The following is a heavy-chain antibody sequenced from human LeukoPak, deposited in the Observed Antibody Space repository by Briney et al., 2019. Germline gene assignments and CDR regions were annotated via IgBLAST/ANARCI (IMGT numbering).Heavy chain of an antibody. CDR1: GGSISSSSYY. Sequence: SETLSLTCTVSGGSISSSSYYWGWIRQPPGRGLEWIGSIYYSGNTYYNPSLKSRVTISVDTSKNQFSLKLSSVTAADPAVYYCARLAGVYDILTGYYRTTYIDYWGQGTLVTVSS. CDR3: ARLAGVYDILTGYYRTTYIDY. J-gene: IGHJ4*02. CDR2: IYYSGNT. D-gene: IGHD3-9*01. V-gene: IGHV4-39*07.